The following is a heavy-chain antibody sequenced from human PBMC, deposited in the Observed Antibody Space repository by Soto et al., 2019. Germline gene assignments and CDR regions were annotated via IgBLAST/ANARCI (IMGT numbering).Heavy chain of an antibody. CDR1: GFTFSSYS. CDR2: ISSSSSYI. J-gene: IGHJ6*03. CDR3: ASLYGDYSVDGNLKNYYYYYMDV. Sequence: GGSLRLSCAASGFTFSSYSMNWVRQAPGKGLEWVSSISSSSSYIYYADSVKGRFTISRDNAKNSLYLQMNSLRAEDTAVYYCASLYGDYSVDGNLKNYYYYYMDVWGKGTTVTVSS. D-gene: IGHD4-17*01. V-gene: IGHV3-21*01.